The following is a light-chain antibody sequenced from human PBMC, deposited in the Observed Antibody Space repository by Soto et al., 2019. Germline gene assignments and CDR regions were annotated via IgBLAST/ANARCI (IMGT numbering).Light chain of an antibody. J-gene: IGLJ1*01. CDR1: SSYIRGYDY. CDR3: SSYTSSSTYV. CDR2: EVS. V-gene: IGLV2-14*01. Sequence: QSVLTQPASVSGSPGQSITMSCTGTSSYIRGYDYVSWYQQHPGKAPKLMIYEVSNRPSGVSHRFSGSKSGNTASLTISGLQADDEGDYYCSSYTSSSTYVFGTGTKVTVL.